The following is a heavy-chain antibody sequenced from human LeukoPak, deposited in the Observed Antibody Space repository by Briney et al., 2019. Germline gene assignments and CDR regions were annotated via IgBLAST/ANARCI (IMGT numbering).Heavy chain of an antibody. V-gene: IGHV3-48*01. CDR2: ISSSSSTI. CDR3: AKASQGYTSSSYAY. J-gene: IGHJ4*02. D-gene: IGHD6-13*01. CDR1: GFTFSSYS. Sequence: PGGSLRLSCAASGFTFSSYSMNWVRQAPRKGLERGSYISSSSSTIYYADSVKGRFTVSRDNSKSTLYLQMNSLRAEDTAVYYCAKASQGYTSSSYAYWGQGTLVTVSS.